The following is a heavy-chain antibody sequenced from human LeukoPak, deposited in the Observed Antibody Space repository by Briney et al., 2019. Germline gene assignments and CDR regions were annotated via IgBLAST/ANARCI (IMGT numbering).Heavy chain of an antibody. CDR2: ISAYNGNT. J-gene: IGHJ4*02. D-gene: IGHD3-22*01. Sequence: ASVKVSCKASGYTFTSYGISWVRQAPGQGLEWMGWISAYNGNTNYAQKLQGRVTMTTDTSTSTAYMELRSLRSDETAVYYCARDRRYYYDSSGYYPIWGQGTLVTVPS. V-gene: IGHV1-18*01. CDR1: GYTFTSYG. CDR3: ARDRRYYYDSSGYYPI.